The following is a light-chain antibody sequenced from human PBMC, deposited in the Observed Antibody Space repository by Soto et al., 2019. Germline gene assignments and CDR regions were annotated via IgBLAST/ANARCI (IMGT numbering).Light chain of an antibody. CDR2: GAS. V-gene: IGKV3-15*01. Sequence: EIVMTQSPATLSVSPGERATLSCRASQSVSINLAWYQQKPGQAPRLLIYGASTRATGIPARFSGSGSGTEVTLTISGRQSEDFAVYYCQQYNNWPRTFGGGTKVEIK. CDR1: QSVSIN. CDR3: QQYNNWPRT. J-gene: IGKJ4*01.